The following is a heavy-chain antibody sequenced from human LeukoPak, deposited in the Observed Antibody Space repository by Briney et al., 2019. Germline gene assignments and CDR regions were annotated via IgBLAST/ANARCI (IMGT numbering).Heavy chain of an antibody. V-gene: IGHV3-7*01. J-gene: IGHJ4*02. CDR1: GFTFSSYW. Sequence: PGGSLRLSCAASGFTFSSYWMSWVRQAPGKGLEWVANIKQDGSEKYYVDSVKGRFTISRDNAKNSLYLQMNSLRAEDTAVYYCATSAHGYLFDYWGQGTLVTVSS. D-gene: IGHD5-24*01. CDR3: ATSAHGYLFDY. CDR2: IKQDGSEK.